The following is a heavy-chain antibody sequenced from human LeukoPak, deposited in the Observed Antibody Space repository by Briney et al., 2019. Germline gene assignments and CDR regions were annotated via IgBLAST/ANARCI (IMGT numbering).Heavy chain of an antibody. V-gene: IGHV3-7*01. CDR3: ARDREGYQLPQMHHYYYMDV. D-gene: IGHD2-2*01. J-gene: IGHJ6*03. Sequence: GGSLRLSCAVSGFTVSSNYMSWVRQAPGKGLEWVANIKQDGSEKYYVDSVKGRFTISRDNAKNSLYLQMNSLRAEDTAVYYCARDREGYQLPQMHHYYYMDVWGKGTTVTISS. CDR2: IKQDGSEK. CDR1: GFTVSSNY.